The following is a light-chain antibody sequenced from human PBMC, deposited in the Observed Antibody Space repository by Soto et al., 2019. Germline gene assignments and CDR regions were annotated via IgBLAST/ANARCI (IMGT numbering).Light chain of an antibody. CDR3: MQALQTPYT. Sequence: DIVMTQSPLSLPVTPGEPASISCRSSQSLLHSSGDNHLDWYLQKPGQSPQLLIYLGSTRASGVPDRVSGSGSGTDFTLKISRVEAEDVGVYYCMQALQTPYTFGQGTKLEIK. CDR2: LGS. J-gene: IGKJ2*01. CDR1: QSLLHSSGDNH. V-gene: IGKV2-28*01.